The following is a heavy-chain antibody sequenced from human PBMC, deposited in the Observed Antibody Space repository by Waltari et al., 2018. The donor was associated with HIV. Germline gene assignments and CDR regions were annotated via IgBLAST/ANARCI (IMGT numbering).Heavy chain of an antibody. CDR3: VRDRTSLTTGDFES. D-gene: IGHD1-1*01. CDR1: GFNFNLFS. V-gene: IGHV3-21*02. J-gene: IGHJ4*02. CDR2: ISRGSSYS. Sequence: EVRLVQSGGGLVKPGESLTLSCTASGFNFNLFSMTWGRRAPGKGRGWVSSISRGSSYSYYSDAVKGRFTVSRDNAKNSLLLQLNTLTAEDTALYYCVRDRTSLTTGDFESWGQGAPVTVSS.